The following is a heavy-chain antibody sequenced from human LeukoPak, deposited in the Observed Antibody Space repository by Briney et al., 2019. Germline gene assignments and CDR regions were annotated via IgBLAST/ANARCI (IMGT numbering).Heavy chain of an antibody. J-gene: IGHJ4*02. D-gene: IGHD2-2*01. CDR2: IYSGGGT. Sequence: GGSLRPSCAASGFTVSSTYMSWVRQAPGKGLEWVSIIYSGGGTYFADSVKGRFTISRDDSKNTLYLQMNTLRVEDTAVYYCARGGTSRGYFDYWGQGTLVAVSS. CDR3: ARGGTSRGYFDY. CDR1: GFTVSSTY. V-gene: IGHV3-66*01.